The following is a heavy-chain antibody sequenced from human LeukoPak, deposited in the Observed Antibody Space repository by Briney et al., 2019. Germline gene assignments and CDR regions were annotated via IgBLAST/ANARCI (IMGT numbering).Heavy chain of an antibody. CDR3: AELGITMIGGV. V-gene: IGHV3-48*03. CDR1: GFTFSSYE. Sequence: VGALRLSCAASGFTFSSYEMNWVRQAPGEGLEWVSYISSGGSTIYYADSVKGRFTISRDNAKNSLYLQMNSLRAEDTAVYYCAELGITMIGGVWGKGTTVTISS. D-gene: IGHD3-10*02. J-gene: IGHJ6*04. CDR2: ISSGGSTI.